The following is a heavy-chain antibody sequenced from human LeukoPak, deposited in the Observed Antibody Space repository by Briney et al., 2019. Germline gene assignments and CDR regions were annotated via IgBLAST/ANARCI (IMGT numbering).Heavy chain of an antibody. CDR2: IYYSGST. V-gene: IGHV4-39*01. CDR3: ARRSRAVAGYYYYYGMDV. J-gene: IGHJ6*02. D-gene: IGHD6-19*01. Sequence: SETLSLTCTVSGGSISSSSYYWGWIRQPPGKGLEWIGSIYYSGSTYYNPSLKSRVTISVDTSKNQFSLKLSSVTAADTAVYYCARRSRAVAGYYYYYGMDVWGQGTTVTVSS. CDR1: GGSISSSSYY.